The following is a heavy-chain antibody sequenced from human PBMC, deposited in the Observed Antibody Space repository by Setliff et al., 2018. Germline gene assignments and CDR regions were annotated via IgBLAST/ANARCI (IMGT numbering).Heavy chain of an antibody. V-gene: IGHV3-33*08. D-gene: IGHD3-10*01. CDR2: ILDDGVKK. Sequence: GESLRLSCAASGFAFSAYDMNWVRQTPGKGLEWVAVILDDGVKKYHADSVKGRFTISRDNAKSSLYLQMNSLRAEDTAVYYCARDLIRGAPNWFDPWGQGTLVTVSS. J-gene: IGHJ5*02. CDR1: GFAFSAYD. CDR3: ARDLIRGAPNWFDP.